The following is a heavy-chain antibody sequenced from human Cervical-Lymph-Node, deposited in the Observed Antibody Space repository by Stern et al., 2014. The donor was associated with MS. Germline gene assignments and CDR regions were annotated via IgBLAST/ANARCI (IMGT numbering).Heavy chain of an antibody. V-gene: IGHV1-46*02. CDR3: AVRYCSGGRCYSVPDV. J-gene: IGHJ6*02. CDR1: EYTHKNYL. D-gene: IGHD2-15*01. Sequence: QVQLVESGSEVKKPGASVKVSCKASEYTHKNYLIPWVRQAPGQRPDWLGVINPSGATNNSQKVQDRVTMTTDASTSTFYMELSRLRSEDTAVYYCAVRYCSGGRCYSVPDVWGQGTTVIVSS. CDR2: INPSGAT.